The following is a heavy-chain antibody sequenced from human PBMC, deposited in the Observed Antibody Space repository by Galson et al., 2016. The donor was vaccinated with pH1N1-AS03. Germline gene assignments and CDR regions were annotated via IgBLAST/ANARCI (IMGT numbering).Heavy chain of an antibody. CDR2: IGSGGIPI. V-gene: IGHV3-48*02. Sequence: SLRLSCATSGFTFSTYSMDWVRQAPGRGLEWVSFIGSGGIPIYYADSVKGRFTISRDNARNSVYLQMNSPRDEDTAVYYCARGWLENTLDIWGQGTMVTVSS. CDR3: ARGWLENTLDI. J-gene: IGHJ3*02. D-gene: IGHD5-24*01. CDR1: GFTFSTYS.